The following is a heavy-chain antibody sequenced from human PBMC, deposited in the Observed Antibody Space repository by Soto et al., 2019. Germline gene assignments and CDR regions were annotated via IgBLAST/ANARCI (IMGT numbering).Heavy chain of an antibody. J-gene: IGHJ6*02. D-gene: IGHD2-2*01. CDR1: GDSVSSNSAA. V-gene: IGHV6-1*01. CDR3: ARAGYCSSTSCYGGDYYYGMDV. Sequence: SQTLSLTCAISGDSVSSNSAAWNWIRQSPSRGLEWLGRTYYRSKWYNDYAVSVKSRITINPDTSKNQFSLQLNSVTPEDTAVYYCARAGYCSSTSCYGGDYYYGMDVWGQGTTVTVSS. CDR2: TYYRSKWYN.